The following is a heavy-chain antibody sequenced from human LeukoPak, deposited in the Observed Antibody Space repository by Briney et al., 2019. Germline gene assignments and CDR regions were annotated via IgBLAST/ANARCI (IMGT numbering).Heavy chain of an antibody. CDR2: IKQDGSEK. Sequence: GGPLRLSCAASGFTFSSYWMSWVRQAPGKGLEWVANIKQDGSEKYYVDSVKGRFTISRDNAKNSLYLQMNSLRAEDTAVYYCARDGDFWSGYFFPGDYWGQGTLVTVSS. CDR3: ARDGDFWSGYFFPGDY. J-gene: IGHJ4*02. V-gene: IGHV3-7*01. CDR1: GFTFSSYW. D-gene: IGHD3-3*01.